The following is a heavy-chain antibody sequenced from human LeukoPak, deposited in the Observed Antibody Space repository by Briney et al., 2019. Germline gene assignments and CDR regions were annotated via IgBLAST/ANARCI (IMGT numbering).Heavy chain of an antibody. J-gene: IGHJ6*02. D-gene: IGHD1-7*01. V-gene: IGHV3-30*04. CDR2: ISYDGSNK. CDR3: AKALTGTTPYYYYGMDV. Sequence: GGSLRLSCSASGFTFSTYAMYWVRQAPGKGLEWVAVISYDGSNKYYADSVKGRFTISRDNSKNTLYLQMNSLRAEDTAVYYCAKALTGTTPYYYYGMDVWGQGTTVTVSS. CDR1: GFTFSTYA.